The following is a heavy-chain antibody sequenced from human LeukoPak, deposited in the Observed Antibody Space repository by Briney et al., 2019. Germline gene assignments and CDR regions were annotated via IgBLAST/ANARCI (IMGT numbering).Heavy chain of an antibody. J-gene: IGHJ6*02. V-gene: IGHV4-59*01. D-gene: IGHD2-15*01. CDR3: ARDQKGGSTFYYYYGMDV. CDR1: GGSISSYY. CDR2: IYYSGST. Sequence: PSETLSLTCTVSGGSISSYYWSWIRQPPGKGLEWIGYIYYSGSTNYNPSLKSRVTISVDTSKNQFSLKLSSVTAADTAVYYCARDQKGGSTFYYYYGMDVWGRGTTVTVSS.